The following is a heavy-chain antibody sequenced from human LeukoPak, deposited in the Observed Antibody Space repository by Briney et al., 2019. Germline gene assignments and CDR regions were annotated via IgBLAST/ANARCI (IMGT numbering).Heavy chain of an antibody. CDR2: INSDGYSI. Sequence: GGSLRLSCAPSGFTFSGYWMHWVRQAPGKGLVWVSRINSDGYSITYADSVKGRFTISRDNAKNTLYLQMNSLIAEDTAVYFCTRAGYSSGFDSWGQGTLVTVSS. D-gene: IGHD6-19*01. CDR1: GFTFSGYW. CDR3: TRAGYSSGFDS. V-gene: IGHV3-74*03. J-gene: IGHJ5*01.